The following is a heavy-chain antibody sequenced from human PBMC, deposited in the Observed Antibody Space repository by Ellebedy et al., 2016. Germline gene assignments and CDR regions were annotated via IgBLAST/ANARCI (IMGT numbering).Heavy chain of an antibody. D-gene: IGHD3-22*01. V-gene: IGHV3-11*01. J-gene: IGHJ4*02. CDR3: ARDKADDNSGTTFDS. CDR2: ISTSGSTI. Sequence: GESLKISCAASGFTFGGYYFSWIRQAPGKGLEWVSYISTSGSTIYYADSVKGRFTISRDNAKNSLYLEMNSLRAEDTAVYYCARDKADDNSGTTFDSWGQGTLVTVSS. CDR1: GFTFGGYY.